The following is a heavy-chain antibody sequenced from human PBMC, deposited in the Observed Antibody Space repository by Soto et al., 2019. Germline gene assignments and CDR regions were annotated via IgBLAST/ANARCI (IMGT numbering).Heavy chain of an antibody. D-gene: IGHD5-12*01. CDR3: ARGPVEMATITFDY. CDR2: IYHSGST. V-gene: IGHV4-30-2*01. Sequence: TLSLTCAVSGGSISSGGYSWSWIRQPPGKGLEWIGYIYHSGSTYYNPSLKSRVTISVDRSKNQFSLKLSSVTAADTAVYYCARGPVEMATITFDYWGQGTLVTVSS. CDR1: GGSISSGGYS. J-gene: IGHJ4*02.